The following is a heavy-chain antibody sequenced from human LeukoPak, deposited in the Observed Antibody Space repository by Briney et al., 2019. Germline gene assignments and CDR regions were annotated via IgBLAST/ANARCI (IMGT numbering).Heavy chain of an antibody. CDR1: GGSISSYY. D-gene: IGHD3-10*01. V-gene: IGHV4-59*01. CDR3: ARDRTIMVRGVNIHYYFDY. CDR2: IYYSGST. J-gene: IGHJ4*02. Sequence: PSETLSLTCTVSGGSISSYYWSWIRQPPGKGLEWIGYIYYSGSTNYNPSLKSRVTISVDTSKNQFSLKLSSVTAADTAVYYCARDRTIMVRGVNIHYYFDYWGQGTLVTVSS.